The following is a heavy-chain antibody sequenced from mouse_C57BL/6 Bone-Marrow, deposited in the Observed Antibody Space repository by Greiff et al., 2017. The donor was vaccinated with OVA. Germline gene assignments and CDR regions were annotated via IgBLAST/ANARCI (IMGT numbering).Heavy chain of an antibody. CDR1: GYTFTSYW. Sequence: QVQLQQPGAELVKPGASVKMSCKASGYTFTSYWITWVKQRPGQGLEWIGDIYPGSGSTNYNEKFKSKATLTVDTSSSTAYMQLSSLTSEDSAVYYCARSGYYGSEGAMDYWGQGTSDTVSS. CDR3: ARSGYYGSEGAMDY. V-gene: IGHV1-55*01. J-gene: IGHJ4*01. D-gene: IGHD1-1*01. CDR2: IYPGSGST.